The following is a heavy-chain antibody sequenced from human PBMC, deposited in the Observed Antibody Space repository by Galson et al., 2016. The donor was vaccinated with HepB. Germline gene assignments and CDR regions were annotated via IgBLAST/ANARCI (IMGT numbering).Heavy chain of an antibody. CDR2: IIPILGIA. D-gene: IGHD1-26*01. CDR3: AKAVGGSSVSLPDY. CDR1: GGTFSSYA. J-gene: IGHJ4*02. Sequence: SVKVSCKASGGTFSSYAISWVRQAPGQGLEWMGRIIPILGIANYAQKFQGRVTITADKSTSTAYMELSSLRPDDTAVYYCAKAVGGSSVSLPDYWGQGALVTVSS. V-gene: IGHV1-69*04.